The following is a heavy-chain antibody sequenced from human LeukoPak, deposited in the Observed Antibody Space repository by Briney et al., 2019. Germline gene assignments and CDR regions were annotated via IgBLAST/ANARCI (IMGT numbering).Heavy chain of an antibody. J-gene: IGHJ4*02. CDR3: ARLGSSSKHFDY. CDR2: IYYSGST. CDR1: GGSISSYY. V-gene: IGHV4-59*08. D-gene: IGHD6-13*01. Sequence: PSETLSLTCTVSGGSISSYYWSWIRQPPGKGLEWIGYIYYSGSTNYNPSLKSRVTISVDTSKNQFSLKLSSVTAADTAVYYCARLGSSSKHFDYWGQGTLVTVSS.